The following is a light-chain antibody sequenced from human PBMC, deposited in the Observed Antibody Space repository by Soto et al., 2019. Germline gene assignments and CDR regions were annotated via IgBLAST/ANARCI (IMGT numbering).Light chain of an antibody. J-gene: IGKJ2*01. Sequence: DIQMTQSPSTLSASVGDGVTITCRASQNISVWLAWYQQRPGKAPKFLIYDASNLATGVSSRFSGSGSGTEFTLTIRSLQPDDFATYYCQQYDSSSPTFGQGTQLEIK. CDR1: QNISVW. CDR3: QQYDSSSPT. V-gene: IGKV1-5*01. CDR2: DAS.